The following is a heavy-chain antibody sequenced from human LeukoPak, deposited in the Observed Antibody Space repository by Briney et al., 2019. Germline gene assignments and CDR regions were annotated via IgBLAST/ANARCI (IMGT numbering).Heavy chain of an antibody. D-gene: IGHD3-3*02. Sequence: PSETLSLTCTVSGGSIKTSDSYWGWIRQSPGKGLEWIGNIYHTGTTYYNPSLNNRVTISIDRPKNQFSLNLTAVTAADTAVYYCGRLTDKHSWSGFPPYYIEVWGEGTTVAVSS. CDR3: GRLTDKHSWSGFPPYYIEV. J-gene: IGHJ6*03. V-gene: IGHV4-39*01. CDR2: IYHTGTT. CDR1: GGSIKTSDSY.